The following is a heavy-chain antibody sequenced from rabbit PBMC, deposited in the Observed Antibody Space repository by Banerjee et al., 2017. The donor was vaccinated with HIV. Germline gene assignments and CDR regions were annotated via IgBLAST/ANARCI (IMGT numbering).Heavy chain of an antibody. Sequence: QSLEESGGDLVKPGASLTLTCKASGFSFSSSYYSYYMCWVRQAPGKGLEWIACIYAGSSGSTDYASWARGRFTISKTSSATVTLQMTSPTAADTATYFCARAGTAAWGVPSYFNLWGQGTLVTIS. D-gene: IGHD4-1*01. J-gene: IGHJ4*01. CDR3: ARAGTAAWGVPSYFNL. V-gene: IGHV1S40*01. CDR2: IYAGSSGST. CDR1: GFSFSSSYYSYY.